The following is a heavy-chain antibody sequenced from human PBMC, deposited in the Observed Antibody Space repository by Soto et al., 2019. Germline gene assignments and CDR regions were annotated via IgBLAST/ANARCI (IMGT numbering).Heavy chain of an antibody. CDR1: GFTFSNAW. CDR2: IKSKTDGGTT. D-gene: IGHD3-10*01. Sequence: GGSLRLSCAASGFTFSNAWMSWVRQAPGKGLEWVGRIKSKTDGGTTDYAAPVKGRFTISRDDSKNTLYLQMNSLKTEDTAVYYCTTDPRSITMVRGVTGKDYYGMDVWGQGTTVTVSS. CDR3: TTDPRSITMVRGVTGKDYYGMDV. V-gene: IGHV3-15*01. J-gene: IGHJ6*02.